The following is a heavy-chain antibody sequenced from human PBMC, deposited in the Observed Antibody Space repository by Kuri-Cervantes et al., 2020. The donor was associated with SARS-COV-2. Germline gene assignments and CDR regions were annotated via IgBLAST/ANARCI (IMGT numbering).Heavy chain of an antibody. D-gene: IGHD2-2*01. J-gene: IGHJ5*02. CDR3: ARGARDIAVVPAAKDWFDP. CDR1: GFTFSSYW. Sequence: GGSLRLSCAASGFTFSSYWMHWVRQAPGKGLVWVSRINSDGSSTSYADSVKGRFTISRDNAKNTLYLQMNSLRAEDTAVYYCARGARDIAVVPAAKDWFDPWGQGTLVTVSS. V-gene: IGHV3-74*01. CDR2: INSDGSST.